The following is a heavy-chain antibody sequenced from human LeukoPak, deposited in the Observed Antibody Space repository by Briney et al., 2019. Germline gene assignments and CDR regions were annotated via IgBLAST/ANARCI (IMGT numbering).Heavy chain of an antibody. V-gene: IGHV3-30*03. CDR1: GFTFSSYG. CDR2: ISYSGNNI. J-gene: IGHJ3*02. CDR3: ARVIVVVPAASAHDAFDI. Sequence: PGGSLRLSCAASGFTFSSYGMHWVRQAPGKGLEWVAVISYSGNNIYYADSVKGRFTISRDNSKNTLYLQMNSLRAEDTAVYYCARVIVVVPAASAHDAFDIWGQGTMVTVSS. D-gene: IGHD2-2*01.